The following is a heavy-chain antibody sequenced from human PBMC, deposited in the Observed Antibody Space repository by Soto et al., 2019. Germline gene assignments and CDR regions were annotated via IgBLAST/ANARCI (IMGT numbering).Heavy chain of an antibody. V-gene: IGHV1-69*02. CDR2: IIPILGIA. D-gene: IGHD2-2*01. J-gene: IGHJ6*02. Sequence: QVQLVQSGAEVKKPGSSVKVSCKASGGTFISYTISWVRQAPGQGLEWMGRIIPILGIADYAQKFQGRVTITADKSTSTAYMELSRLRSEKTAVYYCASLPATGTYYYYYGMDVWGQGTTVTVSS. CDR1: GGTFISYT. CDR3: ASLPATGTYYYYYGMDV.